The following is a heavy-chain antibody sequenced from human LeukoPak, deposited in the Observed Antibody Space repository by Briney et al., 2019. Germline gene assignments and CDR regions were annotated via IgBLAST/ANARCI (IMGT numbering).Heavy chain of an antibody. D-gene: IGHD3-9*01. CDR1: GFTFSNYA. CDR2: ISGSGGST. Sequence: GGSLRLSCAASGFTFSNYAMGWVRQGPGKGLEWVSAISGSGGSTYYADSVKGRFTISRDNSKNTLYLQMNSLRAEDTAVYYCAKDQLRYFDWSAPYYFDYWGQGTLVTVSS. CDR3: AKDQLRYFDWSAPYYFDY. J-gene: IGHJ4*02. V-gene: IGHV3-23*01.